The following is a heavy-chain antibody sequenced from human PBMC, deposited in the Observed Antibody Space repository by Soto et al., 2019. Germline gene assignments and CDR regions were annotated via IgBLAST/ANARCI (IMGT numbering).Heavy chain of an antibody. Sequence: SVKVSCKASGGTFSSYAISWVRQAPGQGLEWMGGIIPIFGTANYAQKFQGRVTITADESTSTAYMELSSLRSEDTAVYYCARDRGKALLGYCISTSCGAGSDGMDVWGQGTTVTVSS. J-gene: IGHJ6*02. D-gene: IGHD2-2*01. CDR1: GGTFSSYA. V-gene: IGHV1-69*13. CDR3: ARDRGKALLGYCISTSCGAGSDGMDV. CDR2: IIPIFGTA.